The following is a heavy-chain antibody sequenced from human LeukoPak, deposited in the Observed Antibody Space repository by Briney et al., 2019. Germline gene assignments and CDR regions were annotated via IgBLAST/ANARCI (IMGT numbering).Heavy chain of an antibody. CDR2: IYSGGST. V-gene: IGHV3-66*01. J-gene: IGHJ6*03. CDR3: ARDLGPEWQQLVESHYYYYYMDV. CDR1: GLTVSTNY. Sequence: GGSLRLSCAASGLTVSTNYMSWVRQAPGKGLEWVSVIYSGGSTYYADSVKGRFTISRDNSKNTLYLQMNSLRAEDTAVYYCARDLGPEWQQLVESHYYYYYMDVWGKGTTVTVSS. D-gene: IGHD6-13*01.